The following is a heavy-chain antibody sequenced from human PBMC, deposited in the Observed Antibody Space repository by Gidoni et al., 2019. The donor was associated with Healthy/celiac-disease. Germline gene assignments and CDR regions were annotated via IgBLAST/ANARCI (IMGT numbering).Heavy chain of an antibody. CDR1: GFIFSSYG. J-gene: IGHJ4*02. CDR3: TRGNWNVDY. D-gene: IGHD1-20*01. CDR2: VTETGGST. V-gene: IGHV3-23*01. Sequence: EVQVLESGGCLVQPGESLRLSCPASGFIFSSYGMSWVRQAPEKGLEWVSSVTETGGSTYYADSVKGRFTISRDNSKNRLYLQMNSLRAEDTAVYYCTRGNWNVDYWGRGTLVTVSS.